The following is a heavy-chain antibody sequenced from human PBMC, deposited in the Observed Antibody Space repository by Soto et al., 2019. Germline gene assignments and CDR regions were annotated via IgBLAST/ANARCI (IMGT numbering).Heavy chain of an antibody. D-gene: IGHD2-21*02. V-gene: IGHV3-73*01. J-gene: IGHJ4*02. Sequence: PGGALRLSCAASGFTFSGSAMHWVRQASGKGLEWGGRIRSKANSYATAYAASVKGRFTIPRGDSKNTAYLQMKSLKTEDRAVYSCTSQNSTRVTPNPPRRYYFGYWGQGTLVTVAS. CDR1: GFTFSGSA. CDR3: TSQNSTRVTPNPPRRYYFGY. CDR2: IRSKANSYAT.